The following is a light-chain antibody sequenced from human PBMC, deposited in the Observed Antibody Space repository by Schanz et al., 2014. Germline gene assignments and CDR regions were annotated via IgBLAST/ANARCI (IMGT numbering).Light chain of an antibody. V-gene: IGLV1-40*01. J-gene: IGLJ3*02. CDR3: QSYDNSLSGWV. CDR1: TSNIGAGYD. Sequence: QSVLTQPPSVSGAPGQRVTISCTGSTSNIGAGYDVHWYQHFPGAAPKLLIFGDSNRPSGVPARFSASKSGTSASLAITGLQAEDEADYYCQSYDNSLSGWVFGGGTKLTVL. CDR2: GDS.